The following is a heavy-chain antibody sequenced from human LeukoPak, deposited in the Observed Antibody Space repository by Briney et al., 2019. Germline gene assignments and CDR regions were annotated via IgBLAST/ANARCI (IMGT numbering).Heavy chain of an antibody. CDR2: IFYSGST. J-gene: IGHJ3*02. CDR3: ARVSREDIVLVPATIRGGAFDI. D-gene: IGHD2-2*02. Sequence: SETLSLTCTVSGGSIISYYWSWIRQPPGKGLEWIGYIFYSGSTNYNPSLKSRVTLSVDPSKSQFSLELSSVTAADTAVYYCARVSREDIVLVPATIRGGAFDIWGQGTMVTVSS. V-gene: IGHV4-59*01. CDR1: GGSIISYY.